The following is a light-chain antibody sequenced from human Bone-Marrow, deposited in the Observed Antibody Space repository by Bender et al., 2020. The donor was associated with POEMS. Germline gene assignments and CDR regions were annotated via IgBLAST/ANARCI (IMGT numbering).Light chain of an antibody. CDR1: SGDVGDYDF. V-gene: IGLV2-11*01. CDR2: DVS. J-gene: IGLJ2*01. CDR3: SSFACCRSLV. Sequence: QSALTQPRSVSGSPGQSVTIACTGTSGDVGDYDFVSWYQQHPGKAPKLMIYDVSKRPSGVPDRFSGSKSGNTASLTISGVQAEDEADYSCSSFACCRSLVFGRGTLLTVL.